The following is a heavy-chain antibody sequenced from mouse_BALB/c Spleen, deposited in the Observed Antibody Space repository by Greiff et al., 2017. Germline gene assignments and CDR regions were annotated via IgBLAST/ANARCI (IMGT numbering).Heavy chain of an antibody. CDR1: GFTFSSFG. J-gene: IGHJ4*01. CDR2: ISSGSSTI. CDR3: ARRSDDYSYAMDY. V-gene: IGHV5-17*02. D-gene: IGHD2-4*01. Sequence: EVKVVESGGGLVQPGGSRKLSCAASGFTFSSFGMHWVRQAPEKGLEWVAYISSGSSTIYYADTVKGRFTISRDNPKNTLFLQMTSLRSEDTAMYYCARRSDDYSYAMDYWGQGTSVTVSS.